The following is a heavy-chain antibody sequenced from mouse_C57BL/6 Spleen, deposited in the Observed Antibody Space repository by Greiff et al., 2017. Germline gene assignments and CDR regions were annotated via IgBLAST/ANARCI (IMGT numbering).Heavy chain of an antibody. CDR2: IYPGSGST. Sequence: VQLQQSGAELVKPGASVKMSCKASGYTFTSYWITWVKQRPGQGLEWLGDIYPGSGSTNYNEKFKSKATLTVDTSSSTAYMQLSSLTSEDSAVYYCARGGIYYDYLAWFAYWGQGTLVTVSA. J-gene: IGHJ3*01. D-gene: IGHD2-4*01. CDR3: ARGGIYYDYLAWFAY. CDR1: GYTFTSYW. V-gene: IGHV1-55*01.